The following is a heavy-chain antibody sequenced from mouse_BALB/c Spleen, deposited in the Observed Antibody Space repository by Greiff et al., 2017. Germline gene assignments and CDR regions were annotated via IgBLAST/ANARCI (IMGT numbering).Heavy chain of an antibody. V-gene: IGHV5-9-4*01. J-gene: IGHJ3*01. CDR1: GFTFSSYA. D-gene: IGHD1-1*01. CDR3: ARDRVGITTVAFAY. Sequence: EVQVVESGGGLVKPGGSLKLSCAASGFTFSSYAMSWVRQSPEKRLEWVAEISSGGSYTYYPDTVTGRFTISRDNAKNTLYLEMSSLRSEDTAIYYCARDRVGITTVAFAYWGQGTLVTVSA. CDR2: ISSGGSYT.